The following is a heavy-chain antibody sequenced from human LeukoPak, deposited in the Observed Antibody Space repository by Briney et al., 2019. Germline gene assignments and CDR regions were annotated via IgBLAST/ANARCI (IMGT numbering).Heavy chain of an antibody. J-gene: IGHJ4*02. CDR3: ARAPPTYDFWSGYFDY. V-gene: IGHV4-39*07. CDR1: GGSISSSSYY. Sequence: PSETLSLTRTVSGGSISSSSYYWGWIRQPPGKGLEWIGSIYYSGSTNYNPSLKSRVTMSVDRSKNQFSLKLSSVTAADTAVYYCARAPPTYDFWSGYFDYWGQGTLVTVSS. CDR2: IYYSGST. D-gene: IGHD3-3*01.